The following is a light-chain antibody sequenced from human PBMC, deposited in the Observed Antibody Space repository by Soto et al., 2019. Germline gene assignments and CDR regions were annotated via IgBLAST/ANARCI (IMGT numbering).Light chain of an antibody. CDR3: QQYNSYWT. CDR1: QSISRW. J-gene: IGKJ1*01. CDR2: DAS. V-gene: IGKV1-5*01. Sequence: DIQMTQSPSTLSASVGDRVTITCRASQSISRWVAWYQQKPGKAPKLLIYDASSLESGVTSRFSGSGSGTEFTLTISSLQPDDFAVYYCQQYNSYWTFGQGTKVEIK.